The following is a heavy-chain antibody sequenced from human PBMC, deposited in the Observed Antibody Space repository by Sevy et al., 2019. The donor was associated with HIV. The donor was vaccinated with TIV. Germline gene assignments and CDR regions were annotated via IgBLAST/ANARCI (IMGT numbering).Heavy chain of an antibody. CDR1: GFTFSSYW. CDR2: INSDGSST. Sequence: GGSLRLSCAASGFTFSSYWMHWVRQAPGKGLVWVSRINSDGSSTSYAASVKGRFTFSRDNAKNTLYLQMNSLRAEDTAVYYCASFNYYYGMDVWGQGTTVTVSS. CDR3: ASFNYYYGMDV. V-gene: IGHV3-74*01. J-gene: IGHJ6*02.